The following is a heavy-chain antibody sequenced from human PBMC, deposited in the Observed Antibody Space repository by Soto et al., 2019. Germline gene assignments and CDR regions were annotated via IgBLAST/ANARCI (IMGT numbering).Heavy chain of an antibody. J-gene: IGHJ3*02. Sequence: EVQLLESGGGLVQPGGSLRLSCAASGFTFSSYAMSWVRQAPGKGLEWASAISGSGGSTYYADSVKGRFTIARDNSMSTRYLQMNSLRAEDTAVYYCAKDFPPSALRAFDIWGQGTMVTVSS. CDR3: AKDFPPSALRAFDI. CDR1: GFTFSSYA. D-gene: IGHD4-17*01. CDR2: ISGSGGST. V-gene: IGHV3-23*01.